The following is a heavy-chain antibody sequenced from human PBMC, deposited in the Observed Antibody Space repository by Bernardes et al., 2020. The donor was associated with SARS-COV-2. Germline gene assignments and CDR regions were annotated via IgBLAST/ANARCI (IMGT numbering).Heavy chain of an antibody. CDR1: GYTFTDNE. J-gene: IGHJ6*02. D-gene: IGHD6-13*01. V-gene: IGHV1-2*06. Sequence: ASVKVSCKASGYTFTDNEMHWVRQAPGQGPEWMGRINPLTGGKDYAQKFQGRVTLTRDTSISTAYMELRSLRSDDTAVYYCASNPAADHLYYYYYGMDVRGQGTTVTVSS. CDR3: ASNPAADHLYYYYYGMDV. CDR2: INPLTGGK.